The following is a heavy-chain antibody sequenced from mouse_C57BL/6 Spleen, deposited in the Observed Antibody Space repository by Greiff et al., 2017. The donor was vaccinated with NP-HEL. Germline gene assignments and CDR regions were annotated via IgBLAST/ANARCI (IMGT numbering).Heavy chain of an antibody. D-gene: IGHD2-4*01. J-gene: IGHJ3*01. CDR2: INPSSGYT. Sequence: QVQLKQSGAELAKPGASVKLSCKASGYTFTSYWMHWVKQRPGQGLEWIGYINPSSGYTKYNQKFKDKATLTADKSSSTAYMQLSSLTYEDSAVYYCARDGRSERNDYDGTVFAYWGQGTLVTVSA. CDR1: GYTFTSYW. CDR3: ARDGRSERNDYDGTVFAY. V-gene: IGHV1-7*01.